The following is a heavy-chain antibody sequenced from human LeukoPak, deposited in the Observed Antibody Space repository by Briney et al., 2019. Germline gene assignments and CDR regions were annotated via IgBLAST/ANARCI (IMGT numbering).Heavy chain of an antibody. V-gene: IGHV3-21*01. J-gene: IGHJ4*02. D-gene: IGHD6-19*01. CDR1: GFTFSSYS. CDR3: ARDHGSGWYYFDY. Sequence: PGGSLRLSCAASGFTFSSYSMNWVRQAPGKGLEWVSSISSSSSYIYYADSVKGRFTISRDNAKNSLYLQMNSLRAEDTAVYYCARDHGSGWYYFDYWGQGTLVTVSS. CDR2: ISSSSSYI.